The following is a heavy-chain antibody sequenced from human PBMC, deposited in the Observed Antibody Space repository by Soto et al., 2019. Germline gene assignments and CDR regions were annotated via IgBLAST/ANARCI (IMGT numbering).Heavy chain of an antibody. CDR2: ISGSGGST. Sequence: LRLSCAASGFTFSSYAMSWVRQAPGKGLEWVSAISGSGGSTYYADSVKGRFTTSRDNSKNTLYLQMNSLRAEDTAVYYCAKAIVGVRTNFDYWGQGTLVTVAS. V-gene: IGHV3-23*01. CDR1: GFTFSSYA. J-gene: IGHJ4*02. D-gene: IGHD1-26*01. CDR3: AKAIVGVRTNFDY.